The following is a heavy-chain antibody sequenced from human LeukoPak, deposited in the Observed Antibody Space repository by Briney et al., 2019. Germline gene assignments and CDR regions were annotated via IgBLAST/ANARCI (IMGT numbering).Heavy chain of an antibody. CDR1: GGSFSGYY. J-gene: IGHJ4*02. V-gene: IGHV4-34*01. D-gene: IGHD6-19*01. Sequence: SETLSLTCAVYGGSFSGYYWSWIRQPPGKGLEWIGGVNHSGSTNYNPSLKSRVTISVDTSKNQFSLKLSSVTAADTAVYYCARGNSSGWYGGFDYWGQGILVTVSS. CDR3: ARGNSSGWYGGFDY. CDR2: VNHSGST.